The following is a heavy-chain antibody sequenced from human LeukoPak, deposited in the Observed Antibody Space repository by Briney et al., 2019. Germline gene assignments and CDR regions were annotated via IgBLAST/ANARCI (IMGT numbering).Heavy chain of an antibody. CDR1: GGSISSGDYY. Sequence: PSQTLSLTCTVSGGSISSGDYYWSWIRQPPGKGLEWIGYIYYSGSTYYNPSLKSRVTISVDTSKNQFSLKLSSVTAADTAVYYCARSSIAARPAYFDYWGQGTLVTVSS. CDR2: IYYSGST. V-gene: IGHV4-30-4*08. D-gene: IGHD6-6*01. CDR3: ARSSIAARPAYFDY. J-gene: IGHJ4*02.